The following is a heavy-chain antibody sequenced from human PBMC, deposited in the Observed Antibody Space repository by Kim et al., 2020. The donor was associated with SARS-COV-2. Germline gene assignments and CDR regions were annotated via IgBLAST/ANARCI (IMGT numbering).Heavy chain of an antibody. Sequence: SETLSLTCTVSGGSISSGGYYWSWIRQHPGKGLEWIGYIYYSGSTYYNPSLKSRVTISVDTSKNQFSLKLSSVTAADTAVYYCARGLDYDFWSGYSGVGMDVWGQGTTVTVSS. CDR2: IYYSGST. CDR1: GGSISSGGYY. CDR3: ARGLDYDFWSGYSGVGMDV. D-gene: IGHD3-3*01. V-gene: IGHV4-31*03. J-gene: IGHJ6*02.